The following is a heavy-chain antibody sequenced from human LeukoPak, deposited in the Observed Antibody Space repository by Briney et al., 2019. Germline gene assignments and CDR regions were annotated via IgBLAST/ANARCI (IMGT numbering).Heavy chain of an antibody. CDR3: ARDFKALDY. J-gene: IGHJ4*02. CDR2: IYYSGST. V-gene: IGHV4-39*07. CDR1: GGSISSSSYY. Sequence: LETLSLTCTVSGGSISSSSYYWGWIRQPPGKGLEWIGSIYYSGSTYYNPSLKSRVTISVDTSKNQFSLKLSSVTAADTAVYYCARDFKALDYWGQGTLVTVSS.